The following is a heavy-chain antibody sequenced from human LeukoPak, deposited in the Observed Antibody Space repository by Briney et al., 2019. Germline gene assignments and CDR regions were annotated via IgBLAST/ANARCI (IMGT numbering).Heavy chain of an antibody. CDR1: GFTFSSYS. Sequence: PGGSLRLSCAASGFTFSSYSKNWVRQAPGKGLEWVSYISSSGRTIYYADSVKGRFTISRDNAKNSLYLQMNSLRAEDTAVYYCTRVIVEVPGISDYCDYWGQGTLVSVSS. V-gene: IGHV3-48*04. CDR2: ISSSGRTI. J-gene: IGHJ4*02. D-gene: IGHD2-2*01. CDR3: TRVIVEVPGISDYCDY.